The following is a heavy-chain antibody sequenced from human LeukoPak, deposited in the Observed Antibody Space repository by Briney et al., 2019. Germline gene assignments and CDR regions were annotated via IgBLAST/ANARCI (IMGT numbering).Heavy chain of an antibody. J-gene: IGHJ4*02. CDR3: ALGSSGWRFDY. D-gene: IGHD6-19*01. V-gene: IGHV4-34*01. CDR1: GGSFSGYY. CDR2: INHSGST. Sequence: SETLSLTCAVYGGSFSGYYWSWIRQPPGKGLEWIGEINHSGSTNYNPSLKSRVTISVDTSKNQFSLQLNSVTPEDTAVYYCALGSSGWRFDYWGQGTLVTVSS.